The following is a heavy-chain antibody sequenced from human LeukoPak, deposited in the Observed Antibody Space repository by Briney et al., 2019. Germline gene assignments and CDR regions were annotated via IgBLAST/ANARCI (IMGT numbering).Heavy chain of an antibody. CDR1: GFTFNTYW. CDR3: ARDSVAASGDFDY. CDR2: TNSDGSGT. D-gene: IGHD6-13*01. J-gene: IGHJ4*02. Sequence: GGSLRLSCAASGFTFNTYWMHWVRQAPAKGLVWVSRTNSDGSGTRYADSVKGRFTISRDNAKNTLYLQMNSLRAEDTAVYYCARDSVAASGDFDYWGQGTLVTVSS. V-gene: IGHV3-74*01.